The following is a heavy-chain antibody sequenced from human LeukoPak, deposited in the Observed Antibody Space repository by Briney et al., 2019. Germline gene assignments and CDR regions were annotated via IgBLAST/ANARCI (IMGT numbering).Heavy chain of an antibody. J-gene: IGHJ4*02. CDR3: ARDDYGSGSYYFDY. V-gene: IGHV3-11*01. Sequence: GGSLRLSCAASGFTSSDYYMSWIRQAPGKGLEWVSYISSSGSTIYYADSVKGRFTISRDNAKNSLYLQMNSLRAEDTALYHCARDDYGSGSYYFDYWGQGTLVTVSS. CDR2: ISSSGSTI. D-gene: IGHD3-10*01. CDR1: GFTSSDYY.